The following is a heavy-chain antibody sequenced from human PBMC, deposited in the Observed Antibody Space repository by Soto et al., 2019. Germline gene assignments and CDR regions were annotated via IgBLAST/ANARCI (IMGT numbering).Heavy chain of an antibody. Sequence: EVQVLESGGGLVQPGGSLRLSCSASGFTFSNYAMSWVRQAPGKGLEWVSGIGGRATSAYYADSVKGRFAISRDNPYNRLFLQLHSLRAEDTAVYYCATSRYSDSSGDYYDFWGQGTLVSVSS. V-gene: IGHV3-23*01. CDR3: ATSRYSDSSGDYYDF. J-gene: IGHJ4*02. CDR2: IGGRATSA. D-gene: IGHD3-22*01. CDR1: GFTFSNYA.